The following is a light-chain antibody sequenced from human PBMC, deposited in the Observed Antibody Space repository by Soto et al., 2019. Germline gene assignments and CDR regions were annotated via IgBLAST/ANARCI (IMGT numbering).Light chain of an antibody. J-gene: IGKJ5*01. V-gene: IGKV1-9*01. CDR3: QQRKSYPIT. Sequence: DIQLTQSPSFLSASVGDRVTITCRASQDINTYLAWYQQKPGKTPKLLIFAESTLQNGVTSSFSGSGSGTEFTVTITSLQPEDFATYYCQQRKSYPITFGQGTRLEIK. CDR1: QDINTY. CDR2: AES.